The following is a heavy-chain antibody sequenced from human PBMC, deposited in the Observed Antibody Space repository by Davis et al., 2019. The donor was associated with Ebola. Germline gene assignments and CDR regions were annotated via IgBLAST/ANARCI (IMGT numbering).Heavy chain of an antibody. D-gene: IGHD6-13*01. CDR3: ARDYAAAAGPSDY. CDR1: GFTFSTYT. J-gene: IGHJ4*02. Sequence: PGGSLRLSCAASGFTFSTYTMNWVRQAPGKGLAWVSSITRTSGYIYYADSVKGRFTISRDNSKNTVYLQMNSLRGEDTAVYYCARDYAAAAGPSDYWGQGTLVTVSS. CDR2: ITRTSGYI. V-gene: IGHV3-21*01.